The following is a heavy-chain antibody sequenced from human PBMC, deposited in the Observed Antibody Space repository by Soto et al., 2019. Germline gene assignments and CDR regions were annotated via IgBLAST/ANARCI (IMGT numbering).Heavy chain of an antibody. CDR1: GGTFSSYA. J-gene: IGHJ2*01. CDR2: IIPIFGTA. V-gene: IGHV1-69*06. CDR3: ARVVPHPITIFGVFTYWYFDL. D-gene: IGHD3-3*01. Sequence: QVQLVQSGAEVKKPGSSVKVSCKASGGTFSSYAISWVRQAPGQGLEWMGGIIPIFGTANYAQKFQGRVTITGDKSTSTAYMELSSLRSEDTAVYYCARVVPHPITIFGVFTYWYFDLWGRGTLVTVS.